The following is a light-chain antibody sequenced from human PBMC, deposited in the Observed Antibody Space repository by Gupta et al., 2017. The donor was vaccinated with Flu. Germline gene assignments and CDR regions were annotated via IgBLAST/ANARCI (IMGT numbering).Light chain of an antibody. J-gene: IGKJ1*01. CDR1: KFVSSE. V-gene: IGKV3-15*01. Sequence: ARLSLSAGGRATTDCRARKFVSSELAWYQQKPGQAPRLRIYGASTRATGIPARFSGSGSGTEYTLTISSRQAEYLAVYYWKQENNWPRTFGQGTKVEIK. CDR3: KQENNWPRT. CDR2: GAS.